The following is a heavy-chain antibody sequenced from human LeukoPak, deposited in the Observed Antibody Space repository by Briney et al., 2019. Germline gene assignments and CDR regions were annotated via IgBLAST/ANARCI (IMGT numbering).Heavy chain of an antibody. CDR1: GASISTNSYY. J-gene: IGHJ6*03. D-gene: IGHD2-21*01. CDR2: IYYSGST. CDR3: ARLRILWYERLIYYYYMDV. V-gene: IGHV4-39*07. Sequence: SETLSLTCTVSGASISTNSYYWGWIRQPPGKGLEWIGSIYYSGSTYYNPSLKSRVTISIDTSKNQFSLRLRSVTAADTAVYYCARLRILWYERLIYYYYMDVWGKGTTVTISS.